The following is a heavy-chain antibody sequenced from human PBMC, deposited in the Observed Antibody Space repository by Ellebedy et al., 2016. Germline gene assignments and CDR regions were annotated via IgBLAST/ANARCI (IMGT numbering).Heavy chain of an antibody. CDR3: ARKYSSGWYGADWYFDL. D-gene: IGHD6-19*01. CDR1: GGTFSSYA. Sequence: ASVKVSCKASGGTFSSYAISWVRQAPGQGLEWMGIINPSGGSTSYAQKFQGRVTMTRDTSTSTVYMELSSLRSEDTAVYYCARKYSSGWYGADWYFDLWGRGTLVTVSS. CDR2: INPSGGST. V-gene: IGHV1-46*01. J-gene: IGHJ2*01.